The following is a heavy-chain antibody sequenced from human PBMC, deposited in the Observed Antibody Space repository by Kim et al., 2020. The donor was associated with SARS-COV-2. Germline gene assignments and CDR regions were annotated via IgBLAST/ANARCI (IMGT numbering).Heavy chain of an antibody. D-gene: IGHD3-3*01. V-gene: IGHV3-9*01. Sequence: GGSLRLSCAASGFTFGDYAMHWVRQAPGKGLEWVSGISWNSGSIGYADSVKGRFTISRDNAKNSLYLQMNSLRAEDTALYYCAKGAGITIFGVVIPNWGQGTLVTVSS. CDR2: ISWNSGSI. CDR1: GFTFGDYA. CDR3: AKGAGITIFGVVIPN. J-gene: IGHJ4*02.